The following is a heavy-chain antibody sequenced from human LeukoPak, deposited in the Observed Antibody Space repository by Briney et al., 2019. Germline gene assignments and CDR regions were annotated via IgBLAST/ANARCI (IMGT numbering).Heavy chain of an antibody. V-gene: IGHV3-48*04. D-gene: IGHD2-21*02. CDR1: GFTFGSYS. CDR3: GGGGEHIVVVTAKFDL. J-gene: IGHJ2*01. CDR2: ISSSGSTI. Sequence: GGSLRLSCAASGFTFGSYSMNWVRQAPGKGLEWVSYISSSGSTIYYADSVKGRFTISRDNAKNSLYLQMNSLRAEDTAVYYCGGGGEHIVVVTAKFDLWGRGTLVTVSS.